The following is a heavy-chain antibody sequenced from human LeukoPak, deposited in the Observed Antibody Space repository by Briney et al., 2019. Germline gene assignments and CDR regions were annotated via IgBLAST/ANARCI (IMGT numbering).Heavy chain of an antibody. Sequence: GGSLRLSCAASGFTFSSYSMNWVRQAPGKGLEWVSYISSSSSTIYYADSVKGRFTISRDNAKNSLYLQMNSLRAEDTAVYYCARDNYYYDSSGYYHFDYWGQGTLVTVPS. CDR3: ARDNYYYDSSGYYHFDY. V-gene: IGHV3-48*01. CDR1: GFTFSSYS. J-gene: IGHJ4*02. D-gene: IGHD3-22*01. CDR2: ISSSSSTI.